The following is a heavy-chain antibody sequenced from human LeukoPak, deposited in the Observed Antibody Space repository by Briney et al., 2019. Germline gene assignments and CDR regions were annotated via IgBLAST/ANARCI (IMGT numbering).Heavy chain of an antibody. J-gene: IGHJ6*03. CDR1: GGSFSHYY. Sequence: SETLSLTCAVYGGSFSHYYWSWIRQSPGMGLEWIGEINDSGIINYNPSLMSRVTISLDKSKNQFSLKLSSATAADTAVYYCARRWNYGRNYYIDVWGKGATVSVSS. D-gene: IGHD1-7*01. CDR3: ARRWNYGRNYYIDV. V-gene: IGHV4-34*01. CDR2: INDSGII.